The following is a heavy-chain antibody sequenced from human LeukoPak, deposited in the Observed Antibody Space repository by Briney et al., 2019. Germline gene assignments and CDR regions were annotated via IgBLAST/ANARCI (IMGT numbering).Heavy chain of an antibody. V-gene: IGHV1-46*01. CDR1: GGTFSSYA. D-gene: IGHD1-26*01. CDR2: INPSGTST. J-gene: IGHJ4*02. CDR3: ARGKTSGAFDY. Sequence: GSSVKVSCKASGGTFSSYAISWVRQAPGQGLEWMAIINPSGTSTNYAQKFQGRITMTRDTSTSTVYMELNSLRSEDTAVYYCARGKTSGAFDYWGQGTLVTVSS.